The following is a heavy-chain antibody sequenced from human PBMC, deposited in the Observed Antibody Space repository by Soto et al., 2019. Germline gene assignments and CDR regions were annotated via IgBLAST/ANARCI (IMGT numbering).Heavy chain of an antibody. J-gene: IGHJ6*02. V-gene: IGHV3-30*18. CDR3: TKDQSTNSRSYHALDV. D-gene: IGHD2-8*01. Sequence: QVQLVESGGGVVQPGESLRLSCAASEFTFSSYAMHWVRQAPGKGLEWVAVASNDGSNKYYADSVKGRFTISRDNSKNTLNLQMNILRAEDRDVYYCTKDQSTNSRSYHALDVWGQGTTVTVSS. CDR1: EFTFSSYA. CDR2: ASNDGSNK.